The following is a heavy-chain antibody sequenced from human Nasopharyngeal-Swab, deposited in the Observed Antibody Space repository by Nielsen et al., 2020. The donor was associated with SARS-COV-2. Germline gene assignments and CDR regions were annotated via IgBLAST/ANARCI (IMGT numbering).Heavy chain of an antibody. V-gene: IGHV3-9*01. J-gene: IGHJ5*02. D-gene: IGHD6-19*01. Sequence: GGSLRLSCAASGFTFDDYAMHWVRQAPGKGLEWVSGISWNSGSIGYADSVKGRFTISRDNAKNSLYLQMNSLRAKDTALYYCAKWDTSSGWYSWFDPWGQGTLVTVSS. CDR3: AKWDTSSGWYSWFDP. CDR1: GFTFDDYA. CDR2: ISWNSGSI.